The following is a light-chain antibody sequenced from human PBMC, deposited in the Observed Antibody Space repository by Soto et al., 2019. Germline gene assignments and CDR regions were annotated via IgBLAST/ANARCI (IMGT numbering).Light chain of an antibody. CDR2: EVT. CDR3: CSYARSSVV. J-gene: IGLJ2*01. Sequence: QSALTQPASVSGSPGQSITISCTGTSSDVGSYNLVSWYQQHPGKAPKLMIYEVTKRPSGVSDRFSGSKSGNTASLTISGLQAEDEAHYYCCSYARSSVVFGGGTQLTVL. CDR1: SSDVGSYNL. V-gene: IGLV2-23*02.